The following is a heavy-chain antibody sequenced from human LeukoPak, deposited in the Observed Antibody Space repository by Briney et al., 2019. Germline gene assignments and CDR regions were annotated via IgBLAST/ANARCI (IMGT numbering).Heavy chain of an antibody. CDR3: AAANKGSYYDGYY. J-gene: IGHJ1*01. V-gene: IGHV1-58*02. CDR1: GFTFTSSA. CDR2: IVVCSGNT. Sequence: SVKVSFRTSGFTFTSSAMQWVRQARGQRLEWIGWIVVCSGNTNYAQKFQERATFTRDMSTSTAYMELSSLRSEDTAVYYCAAANKGSYYDGYYWGQGTPVTVSS. D-gene: IGHD1-26*01.